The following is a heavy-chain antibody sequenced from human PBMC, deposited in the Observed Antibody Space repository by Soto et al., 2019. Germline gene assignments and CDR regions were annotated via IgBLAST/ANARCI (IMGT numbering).Heavy chain of an antibody. J-gene: IGHJ3*02. D-gene: IGHD6-6*01. CDR1: GFTISSYA. CDR2: ISGSGGST. Sequence: PGGSLRLSCAASGFTISSYAMSCVLQAPGKGLEWVSAISGSGGSTYYADSVKGRFTISRDNSKNTLYLQMNSLRAEDTAVYYCAKDVPDRRVFPEDAFDIWGQGTMVTVSS. CDR3: AKDVPDRRVFPEDAFDI. V-gene: IGHV3-23*01.